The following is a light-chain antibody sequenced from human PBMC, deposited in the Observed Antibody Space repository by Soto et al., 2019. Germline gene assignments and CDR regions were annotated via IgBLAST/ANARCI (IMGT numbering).Light chain of an antibody. J-gene: IGKJ1*01. Sequence: DMQMTQSPSSLSASVGDRVTSXXRARESISHYLNWYQQKPGKAPKLXXYAASSLQSGVPSTFSGSGSGTDFTLTISILQPDDFATYYCQHYNSYSEAFGQGTKV. CDR2: AAS. CDR1: ESISHY. CDR3: QHYNSYSEA. V-gene: IGKV1-39*01.